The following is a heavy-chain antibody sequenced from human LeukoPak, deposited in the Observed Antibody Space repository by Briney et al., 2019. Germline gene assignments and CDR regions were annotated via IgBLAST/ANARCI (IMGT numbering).Heavy chain of an antibody. V-gene: IGHV6-1*01. Sequence: SQTLSLTCAISGDSVSNTIAAWNWIRQSPSRGLEWLGRTYYRSKWSYDYALSVKSRIIINADTSKNHFSLQLSSVTPEDTAVYYCARYDYAQGGYFDYWGQGTLVSVSS. CDR1: GDSVSNTIAA. CDR3: ARYDYAQGGYFDY. D-gene: IGHD4/OR15-4a*01. CDR2: TYYRSKWSY. J-gene: IGHJ4*02.